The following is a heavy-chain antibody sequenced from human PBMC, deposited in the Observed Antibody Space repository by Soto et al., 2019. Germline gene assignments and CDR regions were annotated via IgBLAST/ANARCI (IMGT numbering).Heavy chain of an antibody. V-gene: IGHV3-23*01. CDR1: GLTFNIYA. CDR3: ATVHNTSRSFDY. Sequence: GGSLRLSCAASGLTFNIYAMTWVRQAPGKGLEWVSTTGATGRTTYYADSVKGRFTVSRDNSKNTLDLHMSSLRAEDTAVYYCATVHNTSRSFDYWGQGTLVTVSS. CDR2: TGATGRTT. J-gene: IGHJ4*02. D-gene: IGHD1-20*01.